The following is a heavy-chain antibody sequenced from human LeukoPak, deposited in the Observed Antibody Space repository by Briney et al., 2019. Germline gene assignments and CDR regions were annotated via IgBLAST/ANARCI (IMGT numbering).Heavy chain of an antibody. Sequence: GGSLRLSCAASGFTFSSYAMSWARQAPGKGLEWVSAISGSGTSTYYADSVKGRFTISRDNSKNTLYLQMNSLRAEDTAVYYCAKDRECSGGSCYFDYWGQGTLVTVSS. CDR3: AKDRECSGGSCYFDY. J-gene: IGHJ4*02. CDR2: ISGSGTST. D-gene: IGHD2-15*01. V-gene: IGHV3-23*01. CDR1: GFTFSSYA.